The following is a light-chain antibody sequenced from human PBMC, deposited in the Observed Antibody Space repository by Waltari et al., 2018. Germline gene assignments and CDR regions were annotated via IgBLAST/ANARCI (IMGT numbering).Light chain of an antibody. Sequence: DIAMTQSPATLSLSPGERATLSCRASQGVNRNLAWYQQKPGQPPRLLIYGVSSRATGIPDRFTGSGSGMEFTLTISSLEPEDVGIYHCQQSIQWPYTFGQGTKVEIK. CDR3: QQSIQWPYT. CDR2: GVS. J-gene: IGKJ2*01. CDR1: QGVNRN. V-gene: IGKV3D-15*01.